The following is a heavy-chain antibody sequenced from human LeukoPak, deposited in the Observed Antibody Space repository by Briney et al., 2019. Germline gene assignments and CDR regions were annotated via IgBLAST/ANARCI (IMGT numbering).Heavy chain of an antibody. J-gene: IGHJ6*02. CDR2: IYTSGST. CDR3: ARATPSMVRGVVDYGMDV. Sequence: PSQTLSLTCTVSGGSISSGSYYWSWIWQPAGKGLEWIGRIYTSGSTNYNPSLKSRVTISVDTSKNQFSLKLSSVTAADTAVYYCARATPSMVRGVVDYGMDVWGQGTTVTVSS. D-gene: IGHD3-10*01. V-gene: IGHV4-61*02. CDR1: GGSISSGSYY.